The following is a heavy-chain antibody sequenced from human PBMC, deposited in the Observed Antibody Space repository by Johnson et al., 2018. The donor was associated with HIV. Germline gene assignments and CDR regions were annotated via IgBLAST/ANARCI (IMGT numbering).Heavy chain of an antibody. CDR2: ISWNSGSI. CDR1: GFTFDDYA. V-gene: IGHV3-9*01. Sequence: VQFVESGGGLIQPGGSLRLSCAASGFTFDDYAMHWVRQAPGKGLEWVSGISWNSGSIGYADSVKGRFTISRDNSKNTLYLQMNSLRTEDTAVYYCASESRWKYAGGYLWGQGTLVTVSS. J-gene: IGHJ3*01. D-gene: IGHD1-7*01. CDR3: ASESRWKYAGGYL.